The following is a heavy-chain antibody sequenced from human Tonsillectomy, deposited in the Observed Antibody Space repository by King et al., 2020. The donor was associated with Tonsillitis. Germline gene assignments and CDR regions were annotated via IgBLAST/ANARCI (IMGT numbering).Heavy chain of an antibody. Sequence: VQLVESGAEVKKPGASVKVSCKASGYTFTSYGISWVRQAPGQGLEWMGWISAYNGNTNYAQKLQGRATMTTDTSTSTAYMELRSLRSDDTAVYYCARGEDIVVVPVTWYFDYWGQGTLVTVSS. CDR3: ARGEDIVVVPVTWYFDY. V-gene: IGHV1-18*01. CDR1: GYTFTSYG. J-gene: IGHJ4*02. D-gene: IGHD2-2*01. CDR2: ISAYNGNT.